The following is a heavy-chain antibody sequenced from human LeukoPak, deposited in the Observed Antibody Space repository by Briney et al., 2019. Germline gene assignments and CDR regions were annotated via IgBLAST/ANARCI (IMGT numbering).Heavy chain of an antibody. V-gene: IGHV3-15*01. CDR1: GFTFTTAW. D-gene: IGHD6-6*01. Sequence: PGGSLRLSCAASGFTFTTAWMSWVRQSPGRGLEWIGRIKRKTDAGTTEYAAPVRDRFTISRDDSRNMLYLQMNSLESEDTAVYYCAKSISLYSSSSFDYWGQGTLVTVSS. J-gene: IGHJ4*02. CDR3: AKSISLYSSSSFDY. CDR2: IKRKTDAGTT.